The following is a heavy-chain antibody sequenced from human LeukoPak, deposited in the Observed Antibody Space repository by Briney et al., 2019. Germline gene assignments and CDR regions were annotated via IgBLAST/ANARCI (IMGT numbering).Heavy chain of an antibody. V-gene: IGHV4-39*01. D-gene: IGHD3-10*01. J-gene: IGHJ4*02. Sequence: SETLSLTCTVSGGSISSSSHFWSWLRQPPGKGLEWIASINYSGSTYYNPSLKSRVTISVDTSKNQFSLKLSSVTAADTAVFYCVRYVVSGSGIYYFDYWGQGTLVTVSS. CDR2: INYSGST. CDR3: VRYVVSGSGIYYFDY. CDR1: GGSISSSSHF.